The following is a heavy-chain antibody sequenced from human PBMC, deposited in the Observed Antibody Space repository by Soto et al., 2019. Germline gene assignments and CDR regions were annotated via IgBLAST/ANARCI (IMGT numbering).Heavy chain of an antibody. V-gene: IGHV4-30-2*01. CDR2: IYHSGST. CDR3: ARDRGYDFWSGQFDY. J-gene: IGHJ4*02. CDR1: GGSISSGGYS. Sequence: QLQLQESGSGLVKPSQTLSLTCAVSGGSISSGGYSWSWIRQPPGKGLEWIGYIYHSGSTYYNPSLKSRVTISVDRSKNQFSLKLSSVTAADTAVYYCARDRGYDFWSGQFDYWGQGTLVTVSS. D-gene: IGHD3-3*01.